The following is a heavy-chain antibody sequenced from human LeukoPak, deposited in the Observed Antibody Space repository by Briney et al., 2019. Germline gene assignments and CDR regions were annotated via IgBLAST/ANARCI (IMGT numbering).Heavy chain of an antibody. V-gene: IGHV1-18*01. CDR3: ARDRLVDSNSPYYFDC. CDR2: ISAYNGNT. CDR1: VYTLTSYG. D-gene: IGHD4-11*01. J-gene: IGHJ4*02. Sequence: ASVKVSCMASVYTLTSYGISWVRQAPGQGLECMGWISAYNGNTNYAQKLQGRVTMTTDTSTSTAYMELRSLRSDDTAVYYCARDRLVDSNSPYYFDCWGQGTLVTVSS.